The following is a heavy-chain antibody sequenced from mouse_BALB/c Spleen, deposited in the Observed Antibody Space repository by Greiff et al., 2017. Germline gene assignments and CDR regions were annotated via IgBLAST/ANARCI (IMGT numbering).Heavy chain of an antibody. D-gene: IGHD2-14*01. Sequence: EVKLLESGGGLVQPGGSLKLSCAASGFDFSRYWMSWVRQAPGKGLEWIGEINPDSSTINYTPSLKDKFIISRDNAKNTLYLQMSKVRSEDTALYYCARRDRYDGAFAYWGQGTLVTVSA. CDR3: ARRDRYDGAFAY. J-gene: IGHJ3*01. CDR2: INPDSSTI. V-gene: IGHV4-1*02. CDR1: GFDFSRYW.